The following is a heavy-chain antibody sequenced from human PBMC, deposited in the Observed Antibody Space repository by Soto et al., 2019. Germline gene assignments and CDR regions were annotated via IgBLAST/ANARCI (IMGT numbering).Heavy chain of an antibody. CDR3: ARTDFWPGYRA. V-gene: IGHV4-61*01. CDR2: IYYSGST. D-gene: IGHD3-3*01. Sequence: PSETLSLTCTVSGGSVSSGSYYWSWIRQPPGKGLEWIGYIYYSGSTNYNPSLKSRVTISVDTSKNQFSLKLSSVTAADTAVYYCARTDFWPGYRAWGQGTLVTVSS. J-gene: IGHJ5*02. CDR1: GGSVSSGSYY.